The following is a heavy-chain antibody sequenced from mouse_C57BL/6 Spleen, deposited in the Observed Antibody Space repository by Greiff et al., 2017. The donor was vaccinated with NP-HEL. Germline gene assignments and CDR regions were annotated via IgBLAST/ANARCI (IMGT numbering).Heavy chain of an antibody. CDR3: ARNGYYGSSLWAMDY. CDR1: GFSLTSYG. Sequence: VQVVESGPGLVQPSQSLSITCTVSGFSLTSYGVHWVRQSPGKGLEWLGVIWSGGSTDYNAAFISRLSISKDNSKSQVFFKMNSLQADDTAIYYCARNGYYGSSLWAMDYWGQGTSVTVSS. V-gene: IGHV2-2*01. J-gene: IGHJ4*01. CDR2: IWSGGST. D-gene: IGHD1-1*01.